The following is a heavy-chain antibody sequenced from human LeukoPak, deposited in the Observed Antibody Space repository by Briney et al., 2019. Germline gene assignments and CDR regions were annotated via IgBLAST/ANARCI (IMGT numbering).Heavy chain of an antibody. CDR1: GFTFSSYA. CDR3: ARSDAEGGYCSSTSCPPQYYFDY. D-gene: IGHD2-2*03. Sequence: GGSLRLSCAASGFTFSSYAMHWVRQAPGKGLEWVAVISYDGSNKYYADSVKGRFTISRDNCKNTLYLQMNSLRAEDTAVYYCARSDAEGGYCSSTSCPPQYYFDYWGQGTLVTVSS. V-gene: IGHV3-30*01. J-gene: IGHJ4*02. CDR2: ISYDGSNK.